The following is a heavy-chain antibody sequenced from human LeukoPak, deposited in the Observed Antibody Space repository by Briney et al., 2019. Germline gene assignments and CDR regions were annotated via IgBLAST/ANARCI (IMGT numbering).Heavy chain of an antibody. Sequence: GGSLRLSCAASGFTFDDYAMHWVRQAPGKGLEWVSGISWNSGSIGCADSVKGRFTISRDNAKNSLYLQMNSLRAEDTALYYCAKDIRVKGIAAAGTYYYYYGMDVWGQGTTVTVSS. CDR1: GFTFDDYA. CDR3: AKDIRVKGIAAAGTYYYYYGMDV. D-gene: IGHD6-13*01. CDR2: ISWNSGSI. J-gene: IGHJ6*02. V-gene: IGHV3-9*01.